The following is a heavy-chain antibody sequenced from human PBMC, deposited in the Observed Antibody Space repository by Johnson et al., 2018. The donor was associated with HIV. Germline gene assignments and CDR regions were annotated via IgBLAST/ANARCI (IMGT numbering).Heavy chain of an antibody. CDR3: TRVNRNWGIEAFDI. CDR2: IRSKAYGGTS. J-gene: IGHJ3*02. CDR1: GSTFGDYA. D-gene: IGHD7-27*01. V-gene: IGHV3-49*04. Sequence: VQLMESGGGLVQPGRSLRLSCTASGSTFGDYAMSWVRQAPGKGLEWAVFIRSKAYGGTSGYAASVTGRFTISRDDSKSIAYLQMNSLKTEDTAVYYCTRVNRNWGIEAFDIWGQGTMVTVSS.